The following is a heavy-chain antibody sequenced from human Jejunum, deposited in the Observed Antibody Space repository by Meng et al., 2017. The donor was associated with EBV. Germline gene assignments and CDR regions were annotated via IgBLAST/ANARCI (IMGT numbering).Heavy chain of an antibody. CDR3: AKETIAGGGPNYFDY. CDR1: EFTFSCYG. V-gene: IGHV3-30*18. CDR2: ISYVGPIK. D-gene: IGHD6-19*01. Sequence: GALVVSVGGVVQPRRSLSRCFAASEFTFSCYGMHWVRQAPGKGPEWVAVISYVGPIKQLADSVKGRFTLSRDNSRNLLYLEINSLRPEDTALYYCAKETIAGGGPNYFDYWGQGTLVTVSS. J-gene: IGHJ4*02.